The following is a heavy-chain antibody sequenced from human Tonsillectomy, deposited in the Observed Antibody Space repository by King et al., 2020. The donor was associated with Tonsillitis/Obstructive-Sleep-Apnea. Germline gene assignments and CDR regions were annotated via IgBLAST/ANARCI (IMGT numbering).Heavy chain of an antibody. V-gene: IGHV1-69*01. CDR1: GGTFSSYA. J-gene: IGHJ5*02. CDR3: ARDPNDFWSGYYRVNWFDP. D-gene: IGHD3-3*01. Sequence: QLVQSGAEVKKPGSSVKVSCKASGGTFSSYAISWVRQAPGQGLEWMGGIIPIFGTANYGQKVQGRVTITADESTSTAYMGLGSLRSEDTAVYYCARDPNDFWSGYYRVNWFDPWGQGTLVTVSS. CDR2: IIPIFGTA.